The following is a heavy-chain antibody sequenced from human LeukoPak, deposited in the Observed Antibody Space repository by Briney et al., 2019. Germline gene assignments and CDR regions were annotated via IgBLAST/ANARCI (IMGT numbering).Heavy chain of an antibody. J-gene: IGHJ4*02. CDR3: AKVGSGTIFGVVISYFDY. D-gene: IGHD3-3*01. CDR1: GFTFSSYA. Sequence: PGGSLRLSCAASGFTFSSYAMSWVRQAPGKGLEWVSAISGSGGSTYYADSVKGQFTISRDNSKNTLYLQMNSLRAEDTAVYYCAKVGSGTIFGVVISYFDYWGQGTLVTVSS. CDR2: ISGSGGST. V-gene: IGHV3-23*01.